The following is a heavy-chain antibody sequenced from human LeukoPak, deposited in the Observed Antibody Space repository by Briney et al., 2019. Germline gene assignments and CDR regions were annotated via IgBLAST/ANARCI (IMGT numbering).Heavy chain of an antibody. Sequence: SETLSLACNFSGDSFSDYYWTWIRRPPGGRLEWIGHVYFRGTTKYNPSLKNRVSISVDTSKNQVYLTLSSVTPADTAVYYCARAMRWTSGPVELGWFDRWGQGTQVIVSS. CDR2: VYFRGTT. CDR1: GDSFSDYY. V-gene: IGHV4-59*01. J-gene: IGHJ5*02. CDR3: ARAMRWTSGPVELGWFDR. D-gene: IGHD1-1*01.